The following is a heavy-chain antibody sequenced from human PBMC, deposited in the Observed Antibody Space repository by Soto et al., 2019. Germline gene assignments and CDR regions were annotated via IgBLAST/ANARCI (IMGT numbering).Heavy chain of an antibody. V-gene: IGHV3-23*01. J-gene: IGHJ4*02. CDR3: AKASGWFAEFVY. CDR1: GFTFSSYA. CDR2: ISGSGGST. D-gene: IGHD3-10*01. Sequence: EVQLLESGGGLVQPGGSLRLSCAASGFTFSSYAMSWVRQAPGKGLDWVSAISGSGGSTYYADSVKGRFTISRDNSKDSLYLQMTSLRAEDTAVYYCAKASGWFAEFVYWGQGTLVTVSS.